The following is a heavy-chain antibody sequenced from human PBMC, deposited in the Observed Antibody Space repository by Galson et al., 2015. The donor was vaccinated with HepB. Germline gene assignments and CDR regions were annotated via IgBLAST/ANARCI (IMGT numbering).Heavy chain of an antibody. Sequence: SVKVSCKASGYTFTSYTLHWVRQAPGQRLEWMGWINARNGNTKYSQRFQGRVTITRDTSASTAYMELSSLRSEDTAVYYCAGDPYCSSTSCYDNWFDPWGQGTLVTVSS. CDR1: GYTFTSYT. CDR2: INARNGNT. D-gene: IGHD2-2*01. CDR3: AGDPYCSSTSCYDNWFDP. V-gene: IGHV1-3*01. J-gene: IGHJ5*02.